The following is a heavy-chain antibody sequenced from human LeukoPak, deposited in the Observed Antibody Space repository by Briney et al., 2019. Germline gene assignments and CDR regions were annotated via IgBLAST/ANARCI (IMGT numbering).Heavy chain of an antibody. CDR1: GFTFSSYS. CDR3: AKTDRSDYSYYFDY. V-gene: IGHV3-48*04. Sequence: GGSLRLSCTAPGFTFSSYSMNWVRQAPGKGLEWVSYISSSGSTIYYADSVKGRFTISRDNAKNSLYLQMNSLRAEDMAVYYCAKTDRSDYSYYFDYWGQGTLVTVSS. D-gene: IGHD3-22*01. CDR2: ISSSGSTI. J-gene: IGHJ4*02.